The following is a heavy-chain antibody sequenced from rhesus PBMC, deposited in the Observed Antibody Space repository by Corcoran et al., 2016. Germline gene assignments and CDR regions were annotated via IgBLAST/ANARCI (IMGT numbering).Heavy chain of an antibody. J-gene: IGHJ4*01. CDR1: GGSISSNY. V-gene: IGHV4S11*01. Sequence: QVQLQESGPGLVKPLETLSLTCAVSGGSISSNYWSWIRQPPGKGLEWVGYIYGSGGRPNTNPSLKSRGTLSVDTARNQFSLKLSSVTAADTALYYCARASGSFDYWGQGVLVTVSS. CDR2: IYGSGGRP. D-gene: IGHD6-25*01. CDR3: ARASGSFDY.